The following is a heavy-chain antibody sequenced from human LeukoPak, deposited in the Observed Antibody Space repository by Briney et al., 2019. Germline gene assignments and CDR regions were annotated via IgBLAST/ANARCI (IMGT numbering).Heavy chain of an antibody. V-gene: IGHV3-23*01. J-gene: IGHJ4*02. CDR3: AGSGGSGFDY. CDR1: GFTFSSYA. D-gene: IGHD3-10*01. Sequence: GGSLRLSCAASGFTFSSYAMSWVRQAPGKGLEWVSAISGSGGSTYYADSVKGRFTISRDDSKNTLYLQMNGLRDEDTAVYYCAGSGGSGFDYWGQGTLVTVSS. CDR2: ISGSGGST.